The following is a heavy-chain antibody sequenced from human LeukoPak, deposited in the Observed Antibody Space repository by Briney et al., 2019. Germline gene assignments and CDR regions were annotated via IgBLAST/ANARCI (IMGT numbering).Heavy chain of an antibody. V-gene: IGHV3-23*01. CDR3: AKRPRDSSGYYLGAFDM. Sequence: PSGGSLRLSCAASGFTFSSYAMSWVRQAPGKGLEWVSAISGSGGSTYYADSVYADSVNGRFTISRDNSKNTLYLQINSLRAEDTALYYCAKRPRDSSGYYLGAFDMWGQGTMVTVSS. CDR1: GFTFSSYA. CDR2: ISGSGGST. J-gene: IGHJ3*02. D-gene: IGHD3-22*01.